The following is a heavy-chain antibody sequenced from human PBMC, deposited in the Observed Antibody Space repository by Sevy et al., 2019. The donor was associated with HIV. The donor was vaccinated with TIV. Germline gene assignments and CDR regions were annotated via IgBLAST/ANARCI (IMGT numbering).Heavy chain of an antibody. CDR1: GVAFTSYS. J-gene: IGHJ4*02. Sequence: GGSLRLSCVASGVAFTSYSMNWVRQTPGKGLEWVSYISGSGTTRYYADSVKGRFTTSRDNAKNSLYLQMNSLRDEDAAVYYCARGGGLMGAYYYFDYWGQGTLVTVSS. CDR3: ARGGGLMGAYYYFDY. V-gene: IGHV3-48*02. D-gene: IGHD1-26*01. CDR2: ISGSGTTR.